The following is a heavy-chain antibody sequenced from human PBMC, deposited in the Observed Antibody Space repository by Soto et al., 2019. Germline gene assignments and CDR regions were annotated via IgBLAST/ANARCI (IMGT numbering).Heavy chain of an antibody. V-gene: IGHV4-34*01. CDR2: INHSGGT. J-gene: IGHJ5*02. D-gene: IGHD3-22*01. CDR3: ARALTYYYDSSGYSRKLVRPLGPLDP. Sequence: SETLSLTCAVYGGSFSGYYWRWIRQPPGKGLEWSGEINHSGGTNYNPSLKSRVTISVDTSKNQFSRKLSSVTAADTAVYYCARALTYYYDSSGYSRKLVRPLGPLDPWGQGTLVT. CDR1: GGSFSGYY.